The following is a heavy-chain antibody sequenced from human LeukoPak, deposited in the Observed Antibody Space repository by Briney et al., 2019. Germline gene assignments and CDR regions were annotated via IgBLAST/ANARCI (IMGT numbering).Heavy chain of an antibody. CDR3: AHSDYGDYTGARDAFDI. CDR1: GFSLSTSGVG. CDR2: IYWDDDK. D-gene: IGHD4-17*01. J-gene: IGHJ3*02. Sequence: ESGPTLVKPTQTLTLTCTFSGFSLSTSGVGVGWIRQPPGKALEWLALIYWDDDKRYSPSLKSRLTITKDTSKNQVVLTMTNMDPVDTATYYCAHSDYGDYTGARDAFDIWGQGTMVTVSS. V-gene: IGHV2-5*02.